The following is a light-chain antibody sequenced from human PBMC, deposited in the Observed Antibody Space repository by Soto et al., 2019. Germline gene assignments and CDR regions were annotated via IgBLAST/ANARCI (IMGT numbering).Light chain of an antibody. CDR2: EVT. Sequence: QSALTQPASVSGSPGQSITISCTGTSSDIGGYNYVSWYQQHPGKAPKLMIYEVTNRPSGVSNRFSGSKSANTASLTISGRQAEDEADYYCSSYTSGSTYVFGTGTKVTVL. V-gene: IGLV2-14*01. J-gene: IGLJ1*01. CDR3: SSYTSGSTYV. CDR1: SSDIGGYNY.